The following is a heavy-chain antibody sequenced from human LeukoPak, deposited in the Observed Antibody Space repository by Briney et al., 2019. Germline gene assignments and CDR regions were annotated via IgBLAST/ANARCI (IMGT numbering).Heavy chain of an antibody. CDR1: GGSISSYY. CDR2: IYYCGST. V-gene: IGHV4-59*01. Sequence: SETLSLTCTVSGGSISSYYWSWIRQPPGKGLEWIGYIYYCGSTNYNPSLKSRVTISVDTSKNQFSLKLSSVTAADTAVYYCARQYDFWSGYPNHYYYYMYLWGKGTTVTVSS. D-gene: IGHD3-3*01. CDR3: ARQYDFWSGYPNHYYYYMYL. J-gene: IGHJ6*03.